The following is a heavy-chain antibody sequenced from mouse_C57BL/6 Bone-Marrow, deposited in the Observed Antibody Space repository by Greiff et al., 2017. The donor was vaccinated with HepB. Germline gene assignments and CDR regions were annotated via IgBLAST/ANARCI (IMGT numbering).Heavy chain of an antibody. Sequence: EVNVVESGGGLVQPGGSLKLSCAASGFTFSDYYMYWVRQTPEKRLEWVAYISNGGGSTYYPDTVKGRFTISRDNAKNTLYLQMSRLKSEDTAMYYCARYYGSSFLYYYAMDYWGQGTSVTVSS. D-gene: IGHD1-1*01. CDR3: ARYYGSSFLYYYAMDY. J-gene: IGHJ4*01. V-gene: IGHV5-12*01. CDR1: GFTFSDYY. CDR2: ISNGGGST.